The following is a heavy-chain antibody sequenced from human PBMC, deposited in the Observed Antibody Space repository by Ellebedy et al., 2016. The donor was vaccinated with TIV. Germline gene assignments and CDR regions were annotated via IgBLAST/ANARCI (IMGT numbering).Heavy chain of an antibody. J-gene: IGHJ3*02. Sequence: GESLKISXAASGFTFSLYWMTWVRQAPGRGLEWVANIQQDGSEKYYVDSVKGRFTISRDNTGNSLSLQMNSLRAEDTAVYYCARQFTAYSYGFDIWGQGTTVTVSS. D-gene: IGHD4-11*01. CDR2: IQQDGSEK. V-gene: IGHV3-7*01. CDR3: ARQFTAYSYGFDI. CDR1: GFTFSLYW.